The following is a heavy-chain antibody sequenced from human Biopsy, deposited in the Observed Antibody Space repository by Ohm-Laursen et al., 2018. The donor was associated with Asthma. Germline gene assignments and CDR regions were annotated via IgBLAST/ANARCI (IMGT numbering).Heavy chain of an antibody. J-gene: IGHJ4*02. V-gene: IGHV3-7*03. D-gene: IGHD3-22*01. Sequence: LSLTCAASGFTFGDYCMSWVRQVPGQGLEWVANIKHDGSEKNHVDSLKGRFTISRDNAKNSVFLHMDSLRPEDTAFYYCAKVRSDWVITESFDYWGQGVLVTVSS. CDR3: AKVRSDWVITESFDY. CDR2: IKHDGSEK. CDR1: GFTFGDYC.